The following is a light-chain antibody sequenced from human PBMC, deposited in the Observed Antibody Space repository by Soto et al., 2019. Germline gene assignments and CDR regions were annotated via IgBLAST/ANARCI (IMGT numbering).Light chain of an antibody. CDR2: GAS. V-gene: IGKV1-6*01. CDR3: LHDYTYFWM. CDR1: QDVRNR. Sequence: AIQVTQSPTSLSASVGDRVTITCRTSQDVRNRLGWYQQKPGKAPKLLIYGASSLQGGVSSRFSGSGFGTDFTLTISSLQPEDSATYYCLHDYTYFWMFGQGTKVDIK. J-gene: IGKJ1*01.